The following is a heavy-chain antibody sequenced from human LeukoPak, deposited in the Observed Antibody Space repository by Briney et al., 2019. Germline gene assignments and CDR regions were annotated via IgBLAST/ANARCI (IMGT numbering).Heavy chain of an antibody. J-gene: IGHJ4*02. CDR3: ARDSGSYYNYFDY. CDR2: IIPIFGTA. Sequence: SVKVSCKASGYTFTSYGISWVRQAPGQGLEWMGGIIPIFGTANYAQKFQGRVTITTDESTSTAYMELSSLRSEDTAVYYCARDSGSYYNYFDYWGQGTLVTVSS. D-gene: IGHD1-26*01. CDR1: GYTFTSYG. V-gene: IGHV1-69*05.